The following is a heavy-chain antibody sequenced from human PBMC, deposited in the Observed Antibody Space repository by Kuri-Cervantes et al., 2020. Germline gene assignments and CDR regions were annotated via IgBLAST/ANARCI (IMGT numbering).Heavy chain of an antibody. D-gene: IGHD3-3*01. V-gene: IGHV1-2*02. CDR1: GYTFTGYY. J-gene: IGHJ6*02. CDR2: INPNSGGT. Sequence: ASVKVSCKASGYTFTGYYMHWVRQAPGQGLEGMGWINPNSGGTNYAQKFQGRVTMTRDTSISTAYMELSRMRSDDTAVYYCARDRSYYDFWSGYYNYYYGMDVWGQGTMVTVSS. CDR3: ARDRSYYDFWSGYYNYYYGMDV.